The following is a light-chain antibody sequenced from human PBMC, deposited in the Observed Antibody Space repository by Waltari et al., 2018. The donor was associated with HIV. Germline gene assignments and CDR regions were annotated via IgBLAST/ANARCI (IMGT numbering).Light chain of an antibody. V-gene: IGKV3-20*01. CDR1: QRVTRSY. Sequence: EVVLTPSPGTLSLSPGERATLSCRASQRVTRSYLAWYQQNPGQSPRLLIDGASSRATGIPDRFSGSGSGTDFTLTVSRLEPEDFAVYYCQQYGTSQWTFGLGTKLEIK. CDR2: GAS. CDR3: QQYGTSQWT. J-gene: IGKJ1*01.